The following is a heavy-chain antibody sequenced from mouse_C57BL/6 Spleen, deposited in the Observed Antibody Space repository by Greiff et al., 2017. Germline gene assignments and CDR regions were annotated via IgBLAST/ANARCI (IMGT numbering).Heavy chain of an antibody. J-gene: IGHJ1*03. D-gene: IGHD2-3*01. CDR1: GFTFRDYY. CDR3: ARQPYDGYPSYWYFDV. CDR2: ISNGGGST. Sequence: EVMLVESGGGLVQPGGSLKLSCAASGFTFRDYYMYWVRQTPEKRLEWVAYISNGGGSTYYPDTVKGRFTISRDNAKNTLYLQMSRLKSEDTAVYYCARQPYDGYPSYWYFDVWGTGTTVTVSS. V-gene: IGHV5-12*01.